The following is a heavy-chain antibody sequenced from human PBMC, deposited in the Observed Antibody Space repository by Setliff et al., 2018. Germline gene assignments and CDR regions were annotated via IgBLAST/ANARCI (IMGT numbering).Heavy chain of an antibody. CDR3: AREGVDTRSSTDYRYYMDV. CDR2: ITAYDGNT. J-gene: IGHJ6*03. V-gene: IGHV1-18*04. CDR1: QYTFTAYY. Sequence: GASVKVSCKASQYTFTAYYLHWVRQAPGQGLEWMGWITAYDGNTHYAQKFQGRVTMTADASTSTANMELRGLRSDDTAVYYCAREGVDTRSSTDYRYYMDVWGKGTTVTVSS. D-gene: IGHD5-18*01.